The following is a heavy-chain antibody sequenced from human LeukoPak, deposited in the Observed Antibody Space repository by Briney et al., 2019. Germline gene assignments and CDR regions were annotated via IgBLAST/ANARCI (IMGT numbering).Heavy chain of an antibody. CDR3: AKEVHDGSGYTADY. J-gene: IGHJ4*02. CDR2: ISGSGDRT. D-gene: IGHD3-22*01. Sequence: TGGSLRLSCAASGFTYSTYAMSWVRQAPGTGLEWVSAISGSGDRTYYADSVKGRFTISRDNSKNTLYLQMNSLRAEDTAVYYCAKEVHDGSGYTADYWGQGTLVTVSS. CDR1: GFTYSTYA. V-gene: IGHV3-23*01.